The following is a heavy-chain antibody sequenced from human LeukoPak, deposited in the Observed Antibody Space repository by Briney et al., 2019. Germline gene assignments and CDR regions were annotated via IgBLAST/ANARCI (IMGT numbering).Heavy chain of an antibody. D-gene: IGHD3-22*01. CDR2: IYYSGST. CDR1: GGSISSSSYY. V-gene: IGHV4-39*01. J-gene: IGHJ4*02. Sequence: SETLSLTCTVSGGSISSSSYYWGWIRQPPAKGLEWMGRIYYSGSTYYNPSLKSRVTISVDTSKNQFSLKLSSVPAADTAVYYCARLVPYYYDSSGYYPLDYWGQGTLVTVSS. CDR3: ARLVPYYYDSSGYYPLDY.